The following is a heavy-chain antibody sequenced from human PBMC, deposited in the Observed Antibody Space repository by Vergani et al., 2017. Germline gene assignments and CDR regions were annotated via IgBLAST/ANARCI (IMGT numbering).Heavy chain of an antibody. CDR3: ARDEPGTLGSPFHYYDSSGYYYGFDY. V-gene: IGHV1-46*01. CDR2: INPSGGST. D-gene: IGHD3-22*01. J-gene: IGHJ4*02. CDR1: GYTFTSYY. Sequence: QVQLVQSGAEVKKPGASVKVSCKASGYTFTSYYMHWVRQAPGQGLEWMGIINPSGGSTSYAQKFQGRVTMTRDTSTSTVYMELSSLRSEDTAVYYCARDEPGTLGSPFHYYDSSGYYYGFDYWGQGTLVTVSS.